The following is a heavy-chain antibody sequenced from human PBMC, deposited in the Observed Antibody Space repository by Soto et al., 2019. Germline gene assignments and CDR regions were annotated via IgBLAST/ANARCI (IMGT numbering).Heavy chain of an antibody. D-gene: IGHD6-13*01. CDR3: AKGQQLVRNPFDY. CDR1: GFTFRSYA. J-gene: IGHJ4*02. Sequence: GGSLRLSCAASGFTFRSYAMSWVRQAPGKGLEWVSAISGSGGSTYYADSVKGRFTISRDNSKNTLYLQMNSLRAEDTAVYYCAKGQQLVRNPFDYWGQGTLVTVSS. CDR2: ISGSGGST. V-gene: IGHV3-23*01.